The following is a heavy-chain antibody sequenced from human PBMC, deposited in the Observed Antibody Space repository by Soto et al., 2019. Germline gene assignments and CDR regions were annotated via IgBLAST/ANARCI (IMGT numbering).Heavy chain of an antibody. Sequence: GASVKVSCKASGYTFTSYGISWVRQAPGQELEWMGWISAYNGNTNYAQKLQGRVTMTTDTSTSTAYMELRSLRSDDTAVYYCARDPWTTGTTRLSLFYYYYGMDVWGQGTTVTVSS. J-gene: IGHJ6*02. CDR1: GYTFTSYG. V-gene: IGHV1-18*01. D-gene: IGHD1-1*01. CDR2: ISAYNGNT. CDR3: ARDPWTTGTTRLSLFYYYYGMDV.